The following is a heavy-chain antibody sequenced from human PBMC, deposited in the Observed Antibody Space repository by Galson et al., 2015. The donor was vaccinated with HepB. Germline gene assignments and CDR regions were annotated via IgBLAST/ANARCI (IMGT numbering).Heavy chain of an antibody. D-gene: IGHD3-10*01. CDR2: INWNGGST. CDR1: GISFDDYA. J-gene: IGHJ4*02. CDR3: TKRDRGAAFDY. V-gene: IGHV3-20*04. Sequence: SLRLSCAASGISFDDYAMSWVRQAPGKGLEWVSAINWNGGSTGYADSVKGRFIISRDNAKNSLYLQMNSLRADDTAFYYWTKRDRGAAFDYWGQGTLVTVSS.